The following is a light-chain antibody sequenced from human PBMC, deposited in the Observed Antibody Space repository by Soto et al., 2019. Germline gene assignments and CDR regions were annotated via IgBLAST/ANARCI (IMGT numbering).Light chain of an antibody. V-gene: IGKV3-20*01. CDR3: QQYDSSPRT. CDR1: QRVSSSF. CDR2: GAS. J-gene: IGKJ1*01. Sequence: DIVLTQSPGTPSLFPGGRAPLSRRARQRVSSSFLARDQQKPGQAPRLLIYGASSRATGIPDRFSGSGSGTDFTLTISRLEPEDFAVYYCQQYDSSPRTFGQGTKVEIK.